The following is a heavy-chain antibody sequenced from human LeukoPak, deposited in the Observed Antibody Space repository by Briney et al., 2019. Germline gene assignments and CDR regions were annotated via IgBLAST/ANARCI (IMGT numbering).Heavy chain of an antibody. CDR3: TSLPYDSGFYYYTEYFQH. CDR1: GFTFSGSA. D-gene: IGHD3-22*01. Sequence: GGSLRLSCAASGFTFSGSAMHWVRQASGKGPEWVGRIRSTANNYATAYAASVKGRFTIPRDDSKNTAYLQMNSLKTEDTAVYYCTSLPYDSGFYYYTEYFQHWGQGTLVTASS. J-gene: IGHJ1*01. V-gene: IGHV3-73*01. CDR2: IRSTANNYAT.